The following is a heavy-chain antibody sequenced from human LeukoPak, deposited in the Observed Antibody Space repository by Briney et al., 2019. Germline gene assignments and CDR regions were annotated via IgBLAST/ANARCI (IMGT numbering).Heavy chain of an antibody. J-gene: IGHJ4*02. V-gene: IGHV3-48*03. D-gene: IGHD2-2*01. CDR2: ISSSGSTI. CDR3: ANSLGYCSSTSCRRWYYFDY. CDR1: GFTFSSYE. Sequence: GGSLRLSCAASGFTFSSYEMNWVRQAPGKGLEWVSYISSSGSTIYYADSVKGRFTFSRDNAKNSLYLQMNSLRAEDTAVYYCANSLGYCSSTSCRRWYYFDYWGQGTLVTVSS.